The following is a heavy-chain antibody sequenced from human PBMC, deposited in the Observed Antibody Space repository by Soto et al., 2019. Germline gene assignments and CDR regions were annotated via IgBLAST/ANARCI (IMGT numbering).Heavy chain of an antibody. V-gene: IGHV4-31*03. CDR2: IYYSGST. CDR1: GGSISSGGYY. D-gene: IGHD5-12*01. J-gene: IGHJ5*02. CDR3: AIDPRGGSNWFDP. Sequence: QVQLQESGPGLVKPSQTLSLTCTVSGGSISSGGYYWSWIRQHPGKGLEWIGYIYYSGSTYYNPSIKSRVTISVDTSKNQFALELSSVTAADTAVYYCAIDPRGGSNWFDPWGQGTLVTVSS.